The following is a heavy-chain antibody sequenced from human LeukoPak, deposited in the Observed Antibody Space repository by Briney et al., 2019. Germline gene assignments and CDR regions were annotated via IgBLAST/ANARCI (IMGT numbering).Heavy chain of an antibody. D-gene: IGHD6-13*01. CDR3: ARDHSSSSEDY. V-gene: IGHV4-39*07. Sequence: SETLSLTCSVSSGSISNSNYYWGWIRQPPGKGLEWIGSIFHTGSTYHNPSLKSRVTISVDTSKNQFSLKLNSVTAADTAVYYCARDHSSSSEDYWGQGTLVTVSS. CDR2: IFHTGST. CDR1: SGSISNSNYY. J-gene: IGHJ4*02.